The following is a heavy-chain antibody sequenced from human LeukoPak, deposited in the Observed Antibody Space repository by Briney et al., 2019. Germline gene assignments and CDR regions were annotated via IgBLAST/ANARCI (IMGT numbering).Heavy chain of an antibody. CDR2: INHSRST. Sequence: SETLSLTCAVYGGSFSGYYWSCIRQPPGKGLEWIGEINHSRSTNYNPSLKSRVTISVDTSKNQFSLKLSTVTAADTAVYYCARGMRYCSGGSCYPQSSQHWGQGTLVTVSS. V-gene: IGHV4-34*01. J-gene: IGHJ1*01. CDR3: ARGMRYCSGGSCYPQSSQH. CDR1: GGSFSGYY. D-gene: IGHD2-15*01.